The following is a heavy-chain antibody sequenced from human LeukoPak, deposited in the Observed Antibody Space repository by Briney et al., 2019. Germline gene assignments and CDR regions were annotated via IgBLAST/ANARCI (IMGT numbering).Heavy chain of an antibody. V-gene: IGHV4-30-4*01. D-gene: IGHD2-2*01. CDR3: ARDRCSSTSCYHNWFDP. Sequence: SETLSLTCTVSGGSISSGDYYWSWIRQPPGKGLEWIGYIYYSGSTYYNPSLKSRVTMSVDTSKNQFSLKLGSVTAADTAVYYCARDRCSSTSCYHNWFDPWGQGTLVTVSS. J-gene: IGHJ5*02. CDR2: IYYSGST. CDR1: GGSISSGDYY.